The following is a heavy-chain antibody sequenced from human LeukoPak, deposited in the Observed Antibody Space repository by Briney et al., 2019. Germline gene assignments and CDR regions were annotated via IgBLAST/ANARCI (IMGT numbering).Heavy chain of an antibody. CDR1: GGSISSYY. V-gene: IGHV4-4*07. J-gene: IGHJ5*02. D-gene: IGHD3-22*01. Sequence: PSETLSLTCTVSGGSISSYYWSWIRQPAGKGLERIGRIYTSGSTNYNPSLKSRVTTSVDTSKNQFSLKLSSVTAADTAVYYCARAGSRYYDSSGYTLGQGTLVTVSS. CDR2: IYTSGST. CDR3: ARAGSRYYDSSGYT.